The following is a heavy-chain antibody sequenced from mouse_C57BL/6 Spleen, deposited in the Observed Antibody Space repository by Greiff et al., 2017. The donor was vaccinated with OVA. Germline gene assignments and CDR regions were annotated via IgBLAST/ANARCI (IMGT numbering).Heavy chain of an antibody. CDR2: INPSNGGT. Sequence: QVQLQQPGTELVKPGASVKLSCKASGYTFTSYWMHWVKPRPGQGLEWIGNINPSNGGTNYNEKFKSKATLTVDKSSSTAYMQLSSLTSEDSAVYYCAIVFYDYDGYFDYWGQGTTLTVSS. D-gene: IGHD2-4*01. CDR1: GYTFTSYW. V-gene: IGHV1-53*01. J-gene: IGHJ2*01. CDR3: AIVFYDYDGYFDY.